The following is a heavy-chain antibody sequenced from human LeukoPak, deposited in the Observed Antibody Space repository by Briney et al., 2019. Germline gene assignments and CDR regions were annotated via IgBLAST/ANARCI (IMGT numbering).Heavy chain of an antibody. D-gene: IGHD4-23*01. CDR2: INPNSGGT. V-gene: IGHV1-2*02. Sequence: ASVKVSCKASGYTFTGYYMHWVRQAPGQGLEWMGWINPNSGGTNYAQKFQGRVTMTTDTSTSTAYMELRSLRSDDTAVYYCARDDYGGNGGHFDYWGQGTLVTVSS. CDR1: GYTFTGYY. CDR3: ARDDYGGNGGHFDY. J-gene: IGHJ4*02.